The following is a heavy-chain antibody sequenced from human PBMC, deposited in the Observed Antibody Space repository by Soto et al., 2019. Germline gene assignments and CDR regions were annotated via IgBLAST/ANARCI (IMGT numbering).Heavy chain of an antibody. CDR1: GFTFDDYA. CDR2: IRWNSGSI. V-gene: IGHV3-9*01. Sequence: EVQLVESGGGLVQPGRSLRLSCAASGFTFDDYAMHWARQAPGKGLEWVAGIRWNSGSIGYADSVKGRFTISRDNAKNSLYLQMNSLRAEDTALYYCAKDRGLVVSFYFDYWGQGTLVTVSS. J-gene: IGHJ4*02. CDR3: AKDRGLVVSFYFDY. D-gene: IGHD6-19*01.